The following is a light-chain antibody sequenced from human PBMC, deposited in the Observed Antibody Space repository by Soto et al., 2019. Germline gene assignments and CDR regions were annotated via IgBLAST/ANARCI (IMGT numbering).Light chain of an antibody. CDR2: YVT. CDR1: SSDIGGYNY. J-gene: IGLJ1*01. V-gene: IGLV2-14*03. Sequence: QSVLTQPASVSGSPGQSITISCTGTSSDIGGYNYVSWYQQHPGKAPKLIINYVTNRPSGVSNRFSGSKSGNTASLTISGLQADDEGDYYCRSYTSTASYVFGTGTKATVL. CDR3: RSYTSTASYV.